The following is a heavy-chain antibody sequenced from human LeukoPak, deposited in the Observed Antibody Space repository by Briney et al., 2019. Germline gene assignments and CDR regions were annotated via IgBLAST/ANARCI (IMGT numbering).Heavy chain of an antibody. V-gene: IGHV3-23*01. CDR2: INAGGGDT. CDR3: AKGKFGTTVVTAFDY. J-gene: IGHJ4*02. D-gene: IGHD4-23*01. CDR1: GFTFISYA. Sequence: QPGGSLRLSCGASGFTFISYAMSWVRQAPGKGLEWVSTINAGGGDTYYADSVKGRFTISRDNSKSTLYLQMNSLRAEDTAVYYCAKGKFGTTVVTAFDYWGQGTLVTVSS.